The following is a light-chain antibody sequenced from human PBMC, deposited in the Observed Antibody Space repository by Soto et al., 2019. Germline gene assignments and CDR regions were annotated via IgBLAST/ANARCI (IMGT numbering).Light chain of an antibody. CDR1: QDIGSS. V-gene: IGKV1-12*02. CDR3: QQAHRIPFT. Sequence: DIQMTQSPSSVSASVGDRVTITCRASQDIGSSLAWYQQQPGKAPKLLIHAASSLQSGVPSRFSGSGSGTDFHLTISSLQPEDFATYSCQQAHRIPFTFGPGTKVDVK. J-gene: IGKJ3*01. CDR2: AAS.